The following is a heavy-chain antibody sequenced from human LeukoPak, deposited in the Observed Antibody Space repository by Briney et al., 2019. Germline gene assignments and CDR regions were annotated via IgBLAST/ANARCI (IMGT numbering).Heavy chain of an antibody. Sequence: GRSLRLSCAASGFTFSSYGMHWVRQAQGKGLEWVAVISYDGRYKDYGDSVRGRFTISRDNSKNTVYLQMNSLRGEDTAVYYCARNDYGGSVGYWGQGTLVTVSS. J-gene: IGHJ4*02. V-gene: IGHV3-30*19. CDR3: ARNDYGGSVGY. CDR2: ISYDGRYK. CDR1: GFTFSSYG. D-gene: IGHD4-23*01.